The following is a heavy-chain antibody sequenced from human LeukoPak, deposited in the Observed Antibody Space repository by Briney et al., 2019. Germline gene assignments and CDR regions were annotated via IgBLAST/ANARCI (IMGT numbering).Heavy chain of an antibody. J-gene: IGHJ4*02. CDR2: IIPILGIA. Sequence: ASVKVSCRASGGTFSSYAISWVRQAPGQGLEWMGRIIPILGIANYAQKFQGRVTITADKSTSTAYMELSSLRSEDTAVYYCANRIDYDFWSGYFDYWGQGTLVTVSS. CDR3: ANRIDYDFWSGYFDY. V-gene: IGHV1-69*10. CDR1: GGTFSSYA. D-gene: IGHD3-3*01.